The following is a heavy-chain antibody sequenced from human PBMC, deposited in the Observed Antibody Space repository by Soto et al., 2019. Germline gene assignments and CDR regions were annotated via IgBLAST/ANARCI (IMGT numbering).Heavy chain of an antibody. J-gene: IGHJ4*02. CDR3: ARDGAHIVVVTATPYFDC. V-gene: IGHV1-18*04. Sequence: GASVKVSCKASGSTFTSYGISWVRQAPGQGLEWMGWISAYNGNTNYAQKLQGRVTMTTDTSTSTAYMELRSLQSDDTAVYYCARDGAHIVVVTATPYFDCWGQGTLVTVSS. CDR2: ISAYNGNT. CDR1: GSTFTSYG. D-gene: IGHD2-21*02.